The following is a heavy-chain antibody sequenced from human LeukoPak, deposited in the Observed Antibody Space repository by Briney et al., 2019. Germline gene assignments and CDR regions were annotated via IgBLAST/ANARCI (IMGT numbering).Heavy chain of an antibody. J-gene: IGHJ4*02. CDR2: ISGYNGYT. CDR1: GYTFTNYG. CDR3: ARGFPPRTYYDSSGYYSYYFDY. Sequence: ASVKVSCKASGYTFTNYGISWVRQAPGQGLECMAWISGYNGYTKYAQKFQGRVTMTTETSTSTAYMELGSLRSDDTAIYYCARGFPPRTYYDSSGYYSYYFDYWGQGTLVTVSS. V-gene: IGHV1-18*01. D-gene: IGHD3-22*01.